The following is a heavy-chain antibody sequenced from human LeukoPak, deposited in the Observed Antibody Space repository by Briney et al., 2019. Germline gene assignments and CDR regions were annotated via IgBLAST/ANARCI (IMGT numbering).Heavy chain of an antibody. D-gene: IGHD3-3*01. CDR1: GFTFSSYS. Sequence: GGSLRLSCAASGFTFSSYSMNWVRQAPGKGREWVSYISSSSSTIYYADSVKGRFTISRDNAKKSLYLQMNSRRAEDTAVYYCARDFWSGSPDWGQGTLVTVSS. J-gene: IGHJ4*02. CDR2: ISSSSSTI. CDR3: ARDFWSGSPD. V-gene: IGHV3-48*01.